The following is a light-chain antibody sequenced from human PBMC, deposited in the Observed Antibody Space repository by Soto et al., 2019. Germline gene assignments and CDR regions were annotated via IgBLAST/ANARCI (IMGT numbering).Light chain of an antibody. CDR2: DAS. Sequence: EIVLTQSPGTLSLSPGERATLSCRASQSVSSYLAWYQQKPGQAPRLLIYDASNRATGIPARFSGSGSGTDFTLTISSLEPEDLAVYYCQQYGTSPRTFGQGTKVDIK. J-gene: IGKJ1*01. CDR3: QQYGTSPRT. CDR1: QSVSSY. V-gene: IGKV3-11*01.